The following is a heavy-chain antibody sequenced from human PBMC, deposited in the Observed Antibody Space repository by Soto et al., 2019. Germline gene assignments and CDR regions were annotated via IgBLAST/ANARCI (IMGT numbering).Heavy chain of an antibody. CDR1: GGTFSSYT. V-gene: IGHV1-69*08. CDR2: IIPILGIA. Sequence: QVPLVQSGAEVKKPGSSVKVSCKASGGTFSSYTISWVRQAPGQGLEWMGRIIPILGIANYAQKFQGRVTITADKSTSTAYMELSSLRSEDTAVYYCAREAPYYYYMDVWGKGTTVTVSS. J-gene: IGHJ6*03. CDR3: AREAPYYYYMDV.